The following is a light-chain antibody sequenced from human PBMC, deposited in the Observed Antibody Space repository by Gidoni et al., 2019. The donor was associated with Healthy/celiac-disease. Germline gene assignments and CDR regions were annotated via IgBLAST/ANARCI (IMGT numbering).Light chain of an antibody. Sequence: IVMPRSQATLSVSPGERATLSCRASQSVSSNLIWYQQKPGQAHRLLIYGASTMATGIPARFSGSGSGTEFTLTISSLQSEDFAVYYCQQYNNWPPNTFGQGTKLEIK. V-gene: IGKV3-15*01. CDR1: QSVSSN. CDR3: QQYNNWPPNT. J-gene: IGKJ2*01. CDR2: GAS.